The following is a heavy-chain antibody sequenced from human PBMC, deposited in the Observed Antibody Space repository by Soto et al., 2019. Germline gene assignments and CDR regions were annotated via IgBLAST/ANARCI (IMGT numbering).Heavy chain of an antibody. V-gene: IGHV4-59*01. CDR3: ARGGPHRPYYDFWSGYYPGVPPPGYFDY. Sequence: SETLSLTCTVSGGSISSYYWSWIRQPPGKGLEWIGYIYYSGSTNYNPSLKSRVTISVDTSKNQFSLKLSSVTAADTAVYYCARGGPHRPYYDFWSGYYPGVPPPGYFDYWGQGTLVTVSS. D-gene: IGHD3-3*01. J-gene: IGHJ4*02. CDR1: GGSISSYY. CDR2: IYYSGST.